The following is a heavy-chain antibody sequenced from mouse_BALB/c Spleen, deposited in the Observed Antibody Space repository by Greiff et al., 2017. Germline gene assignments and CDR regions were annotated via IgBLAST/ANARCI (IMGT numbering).Heavy chain of an antibody. D-gene: IGHD2-1*01. J-gene: IGHJ3*01. V-gene: IGHV1-14*01. CDR2: INPYNDGT. CDR3: AREAELVGNYDSLFAY. Sequence: EVQLQQSGPELVKPGASVKMSCKASGYTFTSYVMHWVKQKPGQGLEWIGYINPYNDGTKYNEKFKGKATLTSDKSSSTAYMELSSLTSEDSAVYYCAREAELVGNYDSLFAYWGQGTLVTVSA. CDR1: GYTFTSYV.